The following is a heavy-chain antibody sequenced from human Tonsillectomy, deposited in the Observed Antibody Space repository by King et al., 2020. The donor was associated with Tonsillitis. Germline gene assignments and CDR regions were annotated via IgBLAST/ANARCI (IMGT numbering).Heavy chain of an antibody. CDR1: GFTFSSYS. Sequence: VQLVESGGGLVKPGGSLRLSCAASGFTFSSYSMNWVRQAPGKGLEWVSSISSSSSYIYYADSVKGRFTISRDNAKNSLYLQMNSLRAEDTAVYYCARAQERELSYYYYGMDVWGQGTTVTVSS. CDR3: ARAQERELSYYYYGMDV. J-gene: IGHJ6*02. V-gene: IGHV3-21*01. D-gene: IGHD3-16*02. CDR2: ISSSSSYI.